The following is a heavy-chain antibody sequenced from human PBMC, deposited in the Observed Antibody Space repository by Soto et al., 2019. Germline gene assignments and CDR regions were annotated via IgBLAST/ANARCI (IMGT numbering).Heavy chain of an antibody. CDR2: IIPIFGTA. J-gene: IGHJ5*02. V-gene: IGHV1-69*13. D-gene: IGHD3-10*01. CDR1: GGTFSSYA. CDR3: ARDKPPELRFETSTWFDP. Sequence: ASVKVSCKASGGTFSSYAISWVRQAPGQGLEWMGGIIPIFGTANYAQKFQGRVTITADESTSTAYMELSGLRSEDTAVYYCARDKPPELRFETSTWFDPWGQGTLVTVSS.